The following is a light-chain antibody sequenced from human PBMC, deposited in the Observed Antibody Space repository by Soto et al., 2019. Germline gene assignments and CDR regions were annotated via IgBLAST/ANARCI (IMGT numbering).Light chain of an antibody. CDR2: DAS. CDR3: QQSYRTPRT. Sequence: DIQMTQSPSSLPASVGDRVTITCRASQSIASYLNWYQQKPGRAPKLLISDASRFQSGVPSRFSGSGSGTDFTLTISSLQPEDFATYYCQQSYRTPRTFDQGTKVDIK. V-gene: IGKV1-39*01. CDR1: QSIASY. J-gene: IGKJ1*01.